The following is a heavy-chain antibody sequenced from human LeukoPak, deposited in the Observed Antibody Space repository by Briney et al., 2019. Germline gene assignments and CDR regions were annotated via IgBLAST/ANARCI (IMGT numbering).Heavy chain of an antibody. V-gene: IGHV3-43*01. CDR3: VRDSIYCSSTNCFFDY. Sequence: GGSLRLSCAASGFTFDDYPMHWVRQAPGKGLEWVSLISWDGGSTYYEDSVKGRFTVSRDNNKNSLYLQMNSLRTEDTALYYCVRDSIYCSSTNCFFDYWGQGTLVTVSS. CDR2: ISWDGGST. CDR1: GFTFDDYP. J-gene: IGHJ4*02. D-gene: IGHD2-2*01.